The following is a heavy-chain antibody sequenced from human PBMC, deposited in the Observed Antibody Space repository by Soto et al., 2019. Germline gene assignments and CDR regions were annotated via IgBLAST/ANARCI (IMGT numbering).Heavy chain of an antibody. Sequence: SETLSLTCTVSGDSISTYSWGWIRQPPGKGLEWIGCIYYSGVTNYNPSLKSRVTISVDTPKNQLSLKLNSVTAADTAVYYCARVAADIASWLDPWGQGTLVTVSS. CDR1: GDSISTYS. CDR2: IYYSGVT. J-gene: IGHJ5*02. CDR3: ARVAADIASWLDP. D-gene: IGHD5-12*01. V-gene: IGHV4-59*01.